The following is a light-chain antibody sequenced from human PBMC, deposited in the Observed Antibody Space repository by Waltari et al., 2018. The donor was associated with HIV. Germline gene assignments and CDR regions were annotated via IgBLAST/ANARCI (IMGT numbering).Light chain of an antibody. CDR3: QQYNNWPQT. CDR1: QPINNN. CDR2: GAS. J-gene: IGKJ2*01. Sequence: EKVMTQSPATLSVSPGERATLSCRASQPINNNVAWYQQKPGQAPQLLIYGASTRAAGVPDRFSGSWSGTEFSLTISSLQSEDLAIYYCQQYNNWPQTFGQGTKVEIK. V-gene: IGKV3-15*01.